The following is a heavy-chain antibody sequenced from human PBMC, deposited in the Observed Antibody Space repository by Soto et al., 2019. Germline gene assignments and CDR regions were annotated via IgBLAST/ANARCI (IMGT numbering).Heavy chain of an antibody. CDR1: GGTFSSYA. CDR2: IIPIFGTA. CDR3: ARDISMIVVVPRGIVGFDP. J-gene: IGHJ5*02. V-gene: IGHV1-69*13. Sequence: ASVKVSCKASGGTFSSYAISWVRQAPGQGLEWMGGIIPIFGTANYAQKFQGRVTITADESTSTAYMEPSSLRSEDTAVYYCARDISMIVVVPRGIVGFDPWGQGTLVTVSS. D-gene: IGHD3-22*01.